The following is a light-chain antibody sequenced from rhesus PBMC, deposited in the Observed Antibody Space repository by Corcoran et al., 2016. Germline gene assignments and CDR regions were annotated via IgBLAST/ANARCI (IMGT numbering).Light chain of an antibody. Sequence: QSAPTQPPSVSGSPGQPVTISCTGTSSDIGGYNYVSWYQQHPGKAPKLMIYGVSHRPSGVSDRLSGSKSGNTASLTISGLQAEDVADYYCCSYTTSSTYIFGAGTRLTVL. V-gene: IGLV2S7*01. CDR1: SSDIGGYNY. CDR3: CSYTTSSTYI. CDR2: GVS. J-gene: IGLJ1*01.